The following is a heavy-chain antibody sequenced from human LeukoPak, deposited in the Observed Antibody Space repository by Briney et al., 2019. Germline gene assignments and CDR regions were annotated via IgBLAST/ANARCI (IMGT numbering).Heavy chain of an antibody. CDR3: ARYEVDRDNAFDI. D-gene: IGHD3-10*01. Sequence: QPGGSLRLSCAVSGFTVSSNYMSWVRQAPGKGLEWVSVIYSGGNTYYAESVKGRFTISRDNSKNTLYLQMNTLRAEDTAMYYCARYEVDRDNAFDIWGLGTTVTVSS. CDR1: GFTVSSNY. CDR2: IYSGGNT. J-gene: IGHJ3*02. V-gene: IGHV3-66*01.